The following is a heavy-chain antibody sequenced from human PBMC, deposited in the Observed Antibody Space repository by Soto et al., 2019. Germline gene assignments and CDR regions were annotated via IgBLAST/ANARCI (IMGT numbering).Heavy chain of an antibody. V-gene: IGHV3-30-3*01. CDR3: ARDSPDSSSLDP. CDR1: GFTFSSYA. J-gene: IGHJ5*02. Sequence: PGGSLRLSCAASGFTFSSYAMHWVRQAPGKGLEWVAVISYDGSNKYYADSVKGRFTISRDNSKNTLYLQMNSLRAEDTAVYYCARDSPDSSSLDPWGQGTLVTVSS. CDR2: ISYDGSNK. D-gene: IGHD6-6*01.